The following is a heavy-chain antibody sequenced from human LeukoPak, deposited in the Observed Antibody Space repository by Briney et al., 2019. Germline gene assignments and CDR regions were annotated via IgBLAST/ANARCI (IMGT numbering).Heavy chain of an antibody. CDR3: AKGEYSSSSVYMDV. J-gene: IGHJ6*03. Sequence: GGSLRLSCAASGFTFSSYGMHWVRQAPGKGLEWVAVIWYDGSNKYYADSVKGRFTISRDNSKNTLYLQMNSLRAEDTAVYYCAKGEYSSSSVYMDVWGKGTTVTVSS. V-gene: IGHV3-33*06. CDR2: IWYDGSNK. CDR1: GFTFSSYG. D-gene: IGHD6-6*01.